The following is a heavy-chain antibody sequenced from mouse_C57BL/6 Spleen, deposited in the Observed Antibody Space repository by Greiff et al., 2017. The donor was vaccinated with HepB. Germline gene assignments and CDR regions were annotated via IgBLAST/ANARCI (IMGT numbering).Heavy chain of an antibody. CDR2: IYPGSGNT. Sequence: VQGVESGAELVRPGASVKLSCKASGYTFTDYYINWVKQRPGQGLEWIARIYPGSGNTYYNEKFKGKATLTAEKSSSTAYMQLSSLTSEDSAVYFCARWGSTAFDVWGTGTTVTVSS. D-gene: IGHD1-2*01. CDR1: GYTFTDYY. CDR3: ARWGSTAFDV. V-gene: IGHV1-76*01. J-gene: IGHJ1*03.